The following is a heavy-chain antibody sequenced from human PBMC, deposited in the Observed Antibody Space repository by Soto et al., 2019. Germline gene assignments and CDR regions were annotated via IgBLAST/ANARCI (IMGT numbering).Heavy chain of an antibody. V-gene: IGHV3-23*01. CDR3: ARVLGGSGSPVDY. D-gene: IGHD2-15*01. CDR1: GFTFSSFA. J-gene: IGHJ4*02. Sequence: EVQLLESGGGLVQPGGSLRLSCAASGFTFSSFAMSWVRQAPGKGLEWVSAIRGGGGGTYYADSVKGRFTISRDNSKNTQYLQMNSLRVEDTAVYYCARVLGGSGSPVDYWGQGTLVTVSS. CDR2: IRGGGGGT.